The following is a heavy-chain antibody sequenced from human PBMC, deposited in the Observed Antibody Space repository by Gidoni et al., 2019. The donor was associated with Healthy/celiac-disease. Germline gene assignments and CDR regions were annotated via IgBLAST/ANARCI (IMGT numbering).Heavy chain of an antibody. CDR3: AKSGSSTPAGDY. Sequence: AISGSGGSTYYADSVKGRFTISRDNSKNTLYLQMNSLRAEDTAVYYCAKSGSSTPAGDYWGQGTLVTVSS. CDR2: ISGSGGST. V-gene: IGHV3-23*01. J-gene: IGHJ4*02. D-gene: IGHD6-25*01.